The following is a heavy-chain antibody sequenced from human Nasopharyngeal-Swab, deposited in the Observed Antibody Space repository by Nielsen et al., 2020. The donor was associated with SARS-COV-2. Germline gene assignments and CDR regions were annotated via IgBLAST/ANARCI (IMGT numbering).Heavy chain of an antibody. CDR2: FDPEDGET. D-gene: IGHD6-13*01. J-gene: IGHJ6*02. CDR3: ATAIAAAGPSPGYYYYGMDV. Sequence: WVRQAPGQGLEWMGGFDPEDGETIYAQKFQGRVTMTEDTSTDTAYMELSSLRSEDTAVYYCATAIAAAGPSPGYYYYGMDVWGQGTTVTVSS. V-gene: IGHV1-24*01.